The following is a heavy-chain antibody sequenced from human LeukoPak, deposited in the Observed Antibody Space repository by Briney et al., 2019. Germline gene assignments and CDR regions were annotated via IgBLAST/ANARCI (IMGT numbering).Heavy chain of an antibody. CDR3: ARDGSTRPYYYYYYGMDV. D-gene: IGHD2-2*01. CDR2: INHSAST. Sequence: SETLSLTCAVHGGSFRGYYWSWIRKPPGKGLEWRGEINHSASTNYNPSLKSRVTISVDTSKNQFSLKLSSVTAADTAVYYCARDGSTRPYYYYYYGMDVWGLGTTVTVSS. J-gene: IGHJ6*01. CDR1: GGSFRGYY. V-gene: IGHV4-34*01.